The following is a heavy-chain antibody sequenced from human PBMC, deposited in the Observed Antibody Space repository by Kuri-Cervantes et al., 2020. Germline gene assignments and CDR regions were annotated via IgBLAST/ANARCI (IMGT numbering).Heavy chain of an antibody. CDR2: IYYSGST. V-gene: IGHV4-59*01. CDR3: AREMTFGEPPDY. Sequence: GSLRLSCTVSGGSISSYYWSWIRQPPGKGLEWIGYIYYSGSTNYNPSLKSRVTISVDTSKNQFSLKLSSVTAADTAVYYCAREMTFGEPPDYWGQGTLVIVSS. CDR1: GGSISSYY. J-gene: IGHJ4*02. D-gene: IGHD3-16*01.